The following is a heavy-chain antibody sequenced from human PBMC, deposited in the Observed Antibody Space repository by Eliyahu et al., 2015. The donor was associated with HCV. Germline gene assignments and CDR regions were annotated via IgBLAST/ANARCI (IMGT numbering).Heavy chain of an antibody. CDR1: GDSVSSNXXS. Sequence: QVQLQQSGPGLVKASQTLXLTCAISGDSVSSNXXSWNWIRQSPSRGLEWLGRTYYRSKWSNDYAVSVKGRITINPDTSKNQFSLQLNSMTPEDTAVYYCARDQGRQWLLPVDYFDYWGQGILVAVSS. V-gene: IGHV6-1*01. J-gene: IGHJ4*02. CDR2: TYYRSKWSN. CDR3: ARDQGRQWLLPVDYFDY. D-gene: IGHD5-12*01.